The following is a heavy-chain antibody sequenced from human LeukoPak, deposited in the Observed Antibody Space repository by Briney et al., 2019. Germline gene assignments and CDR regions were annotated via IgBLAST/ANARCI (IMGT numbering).Heavy chain of an antibody. V-gene: IGHV4-39*01. CDR3: ASQYSSVLPGYFDY. D-gene: IGHD6-19*01. Sequence: SETLPLTCTVSGGTISSSSYYWGWIRQPPGKGLEWIGSIYYSGSTYYNPSLKSRVTISVDTSKNQFSLKLSSVTAADTAVYYCASQYSSVLPGYFDYWGQGTLFTVSS. J-gene: IGHJ4*02. CDR1: GGTISSSSYY. CDR2: IYYSGST.